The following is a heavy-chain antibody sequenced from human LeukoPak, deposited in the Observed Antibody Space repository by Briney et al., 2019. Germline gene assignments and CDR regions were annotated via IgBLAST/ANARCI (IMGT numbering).Heavy chain of an antibody. CDR2: IRGSGGST. Sequence: GGTLRLSCAASGFTFSSYGMSWVRQAPGKGLEWVSAIRGSGGSTYYADSVKGRFTISRDNSKNTLYLQMNSLRAEDTAVYYCAKDQGRVATTFFDYWGQGTLVTVSS. CDR1: GFTFSSYG. V-gene: IGHV3-23*01. CDR3: AKDQGRVATTFFDY. D-gene: IGHD5-12*01. J-gene: IGHJ4*02.